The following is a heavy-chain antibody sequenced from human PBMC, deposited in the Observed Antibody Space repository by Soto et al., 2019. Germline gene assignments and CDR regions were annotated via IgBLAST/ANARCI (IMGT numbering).Heavy chain of an antibody. V-gene: IGHV1-24*01. J-gene: IGHJ4*02. CDR1: GYTLTELS. D-gene: IGHD3-10*01. CDR3: ATEVYGSGSYPIDPLYY. CDR2: FDPEDGDT. Sequence: QVQLVQSGAEVKNPGASVKVSCKVSGYTLTELSMHWVRQAPGKGLEWMGGFDPEDGDTIYAQKFQGRVTMTEDTSTATAYMELSSLRSEDTAVYYCATEVYGSGSYPIDPLYYWGQGTLVTVSS.